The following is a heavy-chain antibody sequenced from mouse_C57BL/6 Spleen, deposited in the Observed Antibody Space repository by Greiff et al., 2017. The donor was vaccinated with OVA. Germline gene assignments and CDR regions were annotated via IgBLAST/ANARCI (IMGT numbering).Heavy chain of an antibody. CDR3: ARHSRMDD. D-gene: IGHD2-10*02. Sequence: QVQLQQPGAELVKPGASVKLSCKASGYTFTSYWLQWVQQRPGQGLEWIGEIDPSDSYTNYNQKFKGKATLTVDTSSSTAYMQLSSLTSEDSAVYYCARHSRMDDWGQGTTLTVSS. CDR1: GYTFTSYW. V-gene: IGHV1-50*01. CDR2: IDPSDSYT. J-gene: IGHJ2*01.